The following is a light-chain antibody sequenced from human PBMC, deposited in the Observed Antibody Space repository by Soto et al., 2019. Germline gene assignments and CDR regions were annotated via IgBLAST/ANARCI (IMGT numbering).Light chain of an antibody. CDR2: LGS. J-gene: IGKJ1*01. CDR1: QSLLHTSGDNY. Sequence: DMVLTQSPLSLSFTPGEPAAITCTSSQSLLHTSGDNYLDWYVQRPGQSPQLLIYLGSKRAPGVSDRISGTGSGTRFTLRISRVEADDVPIYYCMQAKQIPRTFGQGTKVDI. V-gene: IGKV2-28*01. CDR3: MQAKQIPRT.